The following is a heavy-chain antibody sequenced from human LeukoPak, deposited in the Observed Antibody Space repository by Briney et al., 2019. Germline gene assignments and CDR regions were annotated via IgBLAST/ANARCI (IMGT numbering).Heavy chain of an antibody. CDR3: ARAFDYASYDC. D-gene: IGHD3-16*01. CDR2: INHSGST. Sequence: PSETLSLTCAVYGGSFSGYYWSWLRQPPGKGLEWIGEINHSGSTYYNPSLTSRVTISVDRLKNQFSLKLSSVTAADTAVYYCARAFDYASYDCWGQGTLVTVSS. V-gene: IGHV4-34*01. CDR1: GGSFSGYY. J-gene: IGHJ4*02.